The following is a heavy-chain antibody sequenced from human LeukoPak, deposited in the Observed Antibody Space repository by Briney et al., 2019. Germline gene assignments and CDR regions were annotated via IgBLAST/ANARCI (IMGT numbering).Heavy chain of an antibody. V-gene: IGHV3-21*01. CDR1: GFTFSSYG. CDR2: ITSSSSL. Sequence: GGSLRLSCTASGFTFSSYGMNWVRQAPGKGLEWVSSITSSSSLYYADSVKGRFTVSRDNAKNSLYLEMNSLRVEDAAVYYCANVRVAYWGQGTLVTVSS. J-gene: IGHJ4*02. D-gene: IGHD3-3*01. CDR3: ANVRVAY.